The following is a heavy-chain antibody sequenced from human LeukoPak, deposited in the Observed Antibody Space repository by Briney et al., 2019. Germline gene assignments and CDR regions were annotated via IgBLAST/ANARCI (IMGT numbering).Heavy chain of an antibody. V-gene: IGHV3-23*01. J-gene: IGHJ4*02. D-gene: IGHD3-22*01. CDR3: AKADDDSPGYTNYFDY. CDR1: GFTFSSYA. CDR2: ISGSGAGT. Sequence: GGSLRLSCAASGFTFSSYAVGWVRQAPGKGLEWVSSISGSGAGTYYADSVKGRCTISRDNSKNTLYLQMNSLRAEDTAVYYCAKADDDSPGYTNYFDYWGQGTLVTVSS.